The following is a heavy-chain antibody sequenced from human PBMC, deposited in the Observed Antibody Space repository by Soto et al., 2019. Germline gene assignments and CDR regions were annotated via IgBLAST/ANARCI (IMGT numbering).Heavy chain of an antibody. CDR3: ARERPDGARLDP. J-gene: IGHJ5*02. V-gene: IGHV4-30-4*01. CDR1: GGSISSGDYY. D-gene: IGHD6-25*01. CDR2: IYYSGNT. Sequence: QVQLQESGPGLVKPSQTLSLTCTVSGGSISSGDYYWSWIRQPPGKGLEWIGYIYYSGNTYYNPSLKSRVTITVDTSKNQFPLKLSSVTAADTAVYYCARERPDGARLDPWGQGTLVTVSS.